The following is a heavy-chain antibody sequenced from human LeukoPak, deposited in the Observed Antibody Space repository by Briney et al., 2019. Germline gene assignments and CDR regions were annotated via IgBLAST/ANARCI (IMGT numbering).Heavy chain of an antibody. CDR2: IKSKTDGGTT. CDR3: TTEGYYGSGSYYH. V-gene: IGHV3-15*01. D-gene: IGHD3-10*01. CDR1: GFTFSNAW. J-gene: IGHJ5*02. Sequence: GGSLRLSCAASGFTFSNAWMSWVRQAPGKGLEWVGRIKSKTDGGTTDYAAPVQGRFTISRDDSKNTLYLQMNSLKTEDTAVYYCTTEGYYGSGSYYHWGQGTLVTVSS.